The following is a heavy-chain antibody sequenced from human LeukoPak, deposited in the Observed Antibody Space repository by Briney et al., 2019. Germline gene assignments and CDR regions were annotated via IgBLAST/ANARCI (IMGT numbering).Heavy chain of an antibody. CDR1: GGSFSGYY. CDR3: ARHRGSGYPYFDY. Sequence: KPSETLSLTCAVYGGSFSGYYWSWIRQPPGKGLEWIGYIYYSGSTNYNPSLKSRVTISVDTSKNQFSLKLSSLTAADTAVYYCARHRGSGYPYFDYWGQGTLVTVSS. D-gene: IGHD3-22*01. V-gene: IGHV4-59*01. CDR2: IYYSGST. J-gene: IGHJ4*02.